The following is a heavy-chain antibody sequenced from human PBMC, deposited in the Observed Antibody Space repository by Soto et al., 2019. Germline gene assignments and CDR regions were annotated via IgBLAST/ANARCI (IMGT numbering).Heavy chain of an antibody. CDR3: ARFGTPAVAGIVDYYYYGMDV. J-gene: IGHJ6*02. D-gene: IGHD6-19*01. V-gene: IGHV1-46*01. CDR2: INPSGGST. CDR1: GYTFTSYY. Sequence: EASVKVSCKASGYTFTSYYMHWVRQAPGQGLEWMGIINPSGGSTSYAQKFQGRVTMIRDTSTSTVYMELRSLRSDDTAVYYCARFGTPAVAGIVDYYYYGMDVWGQGTTVTVSS.